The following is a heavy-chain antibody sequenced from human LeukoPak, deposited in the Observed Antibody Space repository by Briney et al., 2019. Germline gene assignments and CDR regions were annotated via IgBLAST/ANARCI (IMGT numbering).Heavy chain of an antibody. CDR2: IYTSGST. J-gene: IGHJ4*02. D-gene: IGHD1-26*01. V-gene: IGHV4-4*07. CDR3: ARGRATLL. Sequence: SETLSLTCTVSGGSISSYYWSWIRQPAGKGLEWIGRIYTSGSTNYNPSLKSRVTMSIDTPKNQFSLKLNSVIAADTAVYYCARGRATLLWGQGTLVTVSS. CDR1: GGSISSYY.